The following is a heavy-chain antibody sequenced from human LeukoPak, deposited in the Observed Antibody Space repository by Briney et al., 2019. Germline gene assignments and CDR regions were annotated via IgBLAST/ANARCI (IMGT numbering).Heavy chain of an antibody. J-gene: IGHJ5*02. CDR1: GGSISSYY. D-gene: IGHD4-17*01. CDR3: SRGTGDYDYNH. V-gene: IGHV4-59*01. Sequence: PSETLSLTCSVSGGSISSYYWSWIRQPPGKGLEWIVYIYYSGSTNYNPSLKSRGTISVDTSKNQFSLKLSSATAADTAGHYCSRGTGDYDYNHWGQGTLVTVSS. CDR2: IYYSGST.